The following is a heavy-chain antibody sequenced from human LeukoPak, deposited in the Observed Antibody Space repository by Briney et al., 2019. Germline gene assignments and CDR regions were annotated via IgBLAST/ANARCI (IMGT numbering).Heavy chain of an antibody. CDR3: AKDIFRGFDGMDV. Sequence: GGSLRLSCAASRFTFEDYAMHWVRQVPGKGLEWVSGISWNSGSIGYADSVKGRFTISRDNAKNFLYLQMNSLRAEDTALYYRAKDIFRGFDGMDVWGQGTTVTVSS. D-gene: IGHD3-10*01. J-gene: IGHJ6*02. V-gene: IGHV3-9*01. CDR2: ISWNSGSI. CDR1: RFTFEDYA.